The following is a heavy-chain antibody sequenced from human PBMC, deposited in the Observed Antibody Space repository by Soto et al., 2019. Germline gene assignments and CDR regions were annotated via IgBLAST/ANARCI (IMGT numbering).Heavy chain of an antibody. CDR2: IIPMYGPA. V-gene: IGHV1-69*01. CDR1: GGTFSCYA. CDR3: ARVTSMVRGVIDNWFDP. J-gene: IGHJ5*02. Sequence: SVKVSWKASGGTFSCYAIRWARQAPRQGLEWMGGIIPMYGPAKYAQRFQGRVTITADESTTTVYMELTSLTSQDTAVYYCARVTSMVRGVIDNWFDPWGHGTLVTVSS. D-gene: IGHD3-10*01.